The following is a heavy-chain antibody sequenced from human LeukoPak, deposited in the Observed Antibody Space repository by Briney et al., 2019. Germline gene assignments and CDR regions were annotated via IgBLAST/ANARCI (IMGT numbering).Heavy chain of an antibody. Sequence: GESLKISCKGSGYSFTSYWIGWVRQMPGKGLEWMGIIYPGDSDTRYSPSFQGQVTISADKSISTAYLQWSSLKASDTAMYYCARRVYDILTGLEVHFDYWGQGTLVTVSS. J-gene: IGHJ4*02. D-gene: IGHD3-9*01. CDR2: IYPGDSDT. V-gene: IGHV5-51*01. CDR3: ARRVYDILTGLEVHFDY. CDR1: GYSFTSYW.